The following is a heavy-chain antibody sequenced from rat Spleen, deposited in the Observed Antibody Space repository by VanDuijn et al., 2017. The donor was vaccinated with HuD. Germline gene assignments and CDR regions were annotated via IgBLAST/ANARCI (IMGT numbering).Heavy chain of an antibody. CDR3: ARWDYYSPRWYFDF. V-gene: IGHV3-3*01. D-gene: IGHD1-1*01. CDR2: IDSGGST. CDR1: GHSITSSYR. Sequence: EVQLQESGPGPVKVSESLSLTCSVTGHSITSSYRWNWIRKFPGNKLEWMGYIDSGGSTNYNPSLKSRISITRDTSKNQFFLQVNSVTTEDTATYFCARWDYYSPRWYFDFWGPGTMVTVSS. J-gene: IGHJ1*01.